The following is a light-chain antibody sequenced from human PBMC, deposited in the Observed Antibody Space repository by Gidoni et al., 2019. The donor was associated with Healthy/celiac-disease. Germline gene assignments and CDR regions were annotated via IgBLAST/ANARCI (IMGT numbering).Light chain of an antibody. CDR2: DAS. CDR1: QSISSW. CDR3: QQYNSYSWT. Sequence: DIQMTQSPSTLSASVGVRVTITCPASQSISSWLAWYQQKPGKAPKLLIYDASSLESGVPSRFSGSGSRTEFTLTISRLQPDDFATYYCQQYNSYSWTFGQXTKVEIK. J-gene: IGKJ1*01. V-gene: IGKV1-5*01.